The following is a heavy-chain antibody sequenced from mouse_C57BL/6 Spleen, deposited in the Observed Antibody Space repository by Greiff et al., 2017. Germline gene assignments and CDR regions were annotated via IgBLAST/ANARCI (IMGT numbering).Heavy chain of an antibody. CDR1: GYSFTGYY. V-gene: IGHV1-42*01. CDR3: ANYYGTPFAY. Sequence: EVQLQQSGPELVKPGASVKISCKASGYSFTGYYMNWVKQSPEKSLEWIGEINPSTGGTTYNQKFKAKATLTVDKSSSTAYMQLKSLTSEDSAVYYCANYYGTPFAYWGQGTLVTVSA. CDR2: INPSTGGT. D-gene: IGHD1-1*01. J-gene: IGHJ3*01.